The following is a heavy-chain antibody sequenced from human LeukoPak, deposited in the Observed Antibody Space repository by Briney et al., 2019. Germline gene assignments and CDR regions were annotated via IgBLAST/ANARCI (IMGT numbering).Heavy chain of an antibody. CDR1: GGTFSSYA. D-gene: IGHD5-12*01. CDR2: SIPIFGTA. Sequence: ASVKVSCKASGGTFSSYAISWVRQAPGQGLEWVGRSIPIFGTAKYAQKCQGRVTITTDESTSTAYMELRSLRSEDTAVYYCAREGLGGYSGYDLGDEVDYWGQGTLVTVSS. V-gene: IGHV1-69*05. J-gene: IGHJ4*02. CDR3: AREGLGGYSGYDLGDEVDY.